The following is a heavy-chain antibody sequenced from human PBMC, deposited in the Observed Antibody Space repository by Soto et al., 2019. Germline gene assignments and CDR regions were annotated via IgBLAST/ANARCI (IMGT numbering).Heavy chain of an antibody. Sequence: HVHLVQSGDEVKKPGASVKVSCKGSGYAFTTYGITWVRQAPGQGLEWMGWISADNGNTNYAQKLQGRVTGTRDTPTRTAYMELRSMGSDDTAVYYCARGRYGAYWGQGALVPVSS. CDR1: GYAFTTYG. J-gene: IGHJ4*02. V-gene: IGHV1-18*01. CDR2: ISADNGNT. CDR3: ARGRYGAY. D-gene: IGHD3-10*01.